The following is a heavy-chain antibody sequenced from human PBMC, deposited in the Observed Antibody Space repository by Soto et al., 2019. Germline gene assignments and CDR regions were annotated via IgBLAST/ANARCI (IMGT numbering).Heavy chain of an antibody. J-gene: IGHJ6*04. CDR1: GGSFSGYY. CDR3: ARVGRYCSGGSCI. V-gene: IGHV4-34*01. CDR2: INHSGST. Sequence: QVQLQQWGAGLLKPSETLSLTCAVYGGSFSGYYWSWIRQPPGKGLEWIGEINHSGSTNYNPSLKSRVTISVDTSKNQFSLKLSSVTAADTAVYYCARVGRYCSGGSCIWGKGTTVTVSS. D-gene: IGHD2-15*01.